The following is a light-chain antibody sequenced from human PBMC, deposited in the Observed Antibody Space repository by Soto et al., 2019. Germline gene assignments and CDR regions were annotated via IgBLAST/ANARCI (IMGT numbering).Light chain of an antibody. CDR2: DTS. CDR1: QSVSSSY. J-gene: IGKJ1*01. CDR3: QQCGSSPS. V-gene: IGKV3-20*01. Sequence: EIVLTQSPGTLSLSPGERATLSCRASQSVSSSYLAWYQQKPGQAPRLLIYDTSSRATGIPDRFSGSGSGTDFILAISRLEAEDFAVYYCQQCGSSPSFGQGTKVELK.